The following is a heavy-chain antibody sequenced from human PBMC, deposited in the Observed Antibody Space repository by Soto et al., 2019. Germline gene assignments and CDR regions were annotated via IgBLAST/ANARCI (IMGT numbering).Heavy chain of an antibody. J-gene: IGHJ3*02. Sequence: GGSLRLSCAASGFTFSSYWMSWVRQAPGKGLEWVANIKQDGSEKYYVDSVKGRFTISRDNAKNSLYLQMNSLRAEDTAVYYCAREEQQLATGGAFDIWGQGTMVTVSS. CDR3: AREEQQLATGGAFDI. D-gene: IGHD6-13*01. CDR2: IKQDGSEK. V-gene: IGHV3-7*01. CDR1: GFTFSSYW.